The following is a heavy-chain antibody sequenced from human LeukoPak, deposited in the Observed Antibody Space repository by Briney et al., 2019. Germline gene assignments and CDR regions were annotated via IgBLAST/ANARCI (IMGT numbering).Heavy chain of an antibody. CDR1: GFTFSSYG. CDR3: AKFRAEDYYDSSGYCRRNGMDV. J-gene: IGHJ6*02. D-gene: IGHD3-22*01. Sequence: PGGSLRLSCAASGFTFSSYGMHWVRQAPGKGLEWVAFIRYDGSNKYYADSVKGRFTISRDNSKNTLYLQMNSLRAEDTAVYYCAKFRAEDYYDSSGYCRRNGMDVWGQGTTVTVSS. V-gene: IGHV3-30*02. CDR2: IRYDGSNK.